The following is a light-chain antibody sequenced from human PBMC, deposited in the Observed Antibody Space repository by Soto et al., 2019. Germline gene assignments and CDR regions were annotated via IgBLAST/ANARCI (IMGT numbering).Light chain of an antibody. CDR2: GAS. CDR1: QSVRSSY. CDR3: QQYDNWPSIT. V-gene: IGKV3-15*01. Sequence: EILMTQSPAPLSLSPGERATLSCRASQSVRSSYLAWYQQKPGQAPRLLIYGASTRATGIPARFSGSGSGTEFTLTISSLQSEDFAVYYCQQYDNWPSITFGQGTRLEIK. J-gene: IGKJ5*01.